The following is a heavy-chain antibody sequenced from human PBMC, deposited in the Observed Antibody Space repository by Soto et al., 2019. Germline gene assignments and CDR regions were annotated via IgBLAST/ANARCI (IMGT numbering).Heavy chain of an antibody. Sequence: ASVKVSCKASGYTFTSYYIHWVREAPGQGLEWMGIINPSGGSPSYAQKFQGRVTMTRDTSTSTVYMELSSLRSEDTAVYYCARGYLSTVTTYGYFDYWGQGTLVTVSS. J-gene: IGHJ4*02. V-gene: IGHV1-46*03. CDR1: GYTFTSYY. CDR2: INPSGGSP. CDR3: ARGYLSTVTTYGYFDY. D-gene: IGHD4-17*01.